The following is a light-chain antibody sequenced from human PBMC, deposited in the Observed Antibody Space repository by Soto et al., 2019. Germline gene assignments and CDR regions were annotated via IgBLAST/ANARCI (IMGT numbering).Light chain of an antibody. V-gene: IGKV3-20*01. CDR3: QHYGSSPHT. CDR1: QNIVSNY. CDR2: GVS. Sequence: IVLTQSPGTLSLSPGEGVTLSCRARQNIVSNYLAWYQQKPGQAPRLLIYGVSSRATGVPDRFRGSGSGTDFTLSISRLEPEDFAIYYCQHYGSSPHTFGQGTKLEIK. J-gene: IGKJ2*01.